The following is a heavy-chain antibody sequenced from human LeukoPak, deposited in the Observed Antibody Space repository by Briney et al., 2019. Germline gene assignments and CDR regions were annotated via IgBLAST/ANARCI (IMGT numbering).Heavy chain of an antibody. J-gene: IGHJ6*02. CDR3: ARDSSDDYYYYGMDV. V-gene: IGHV4-59*01. CDR1: GGSISSYY. Sequence: SETLSLTCTVSGGSISSYYWVWIRQPPGKGLEWIGYIYYSGSTNYNPSLKSRVTISVDTSKNQFSLKLSSVTAADTAVYYCARDSSDDYYYYGMDVWGQGTTVTVSS. D-gene: IGHD6-6*01. CDR2: IYYSGST.